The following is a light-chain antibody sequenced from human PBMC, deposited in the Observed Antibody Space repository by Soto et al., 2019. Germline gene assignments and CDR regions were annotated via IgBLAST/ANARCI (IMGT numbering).Light chain of an antibody. V-gene: IGKV1-39*01. CDR2: DAS. Sequence: DIQMTQSPSSLSASVGYRVTITCRASQTISTYLNWYQQKPGKAPRLLIYDASSLLSGVPSRFSGSGSGKDFTLTIASLQPEDFSTYYCKQSDSTPYTFGQGT. J-gene: IGKJ2*01. CDR1: QTISTY. CDR3: KQSDSTPYT.